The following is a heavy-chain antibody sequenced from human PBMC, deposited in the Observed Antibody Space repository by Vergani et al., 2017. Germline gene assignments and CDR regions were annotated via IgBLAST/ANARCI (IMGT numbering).Heavy chain of an antibody. J-gene: IGHJ4*02. Sequence: QVQLQESGPGLVKPSQTLSLTCTVSGGSISSGGYYWSWIRQHPGKGLEWIGYIYYSGSTYYNPSLKSLVTISVDTSKNQFSLKLSSVTAADTAVYYCARVGTANGDFYFDYWGQGTLVTVSS. CDR3: ARVGTANGDFYFDY. V-gene: IGHV4-31*01. D-gene: IGHD4-17*01. CDR2: IYYSGST. CDR1: GGSISSGGYY.